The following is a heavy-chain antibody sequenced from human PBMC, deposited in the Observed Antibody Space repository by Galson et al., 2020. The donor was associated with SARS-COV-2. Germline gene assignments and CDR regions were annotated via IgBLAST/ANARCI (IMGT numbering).Heavy chain of an antibody. CDR2: IYYSGST. J-gene: IGHJ5*02. CDR1: GGSISSSSYY. D-gene: IGHD3-16*01. CDR3: ASHPRGGAHGFDP. V-gene: IGHV4-39*01. Sequence: SETLSLTCTVSGGSISSSSYYWGRTPQPPGKGLEWIGSIYYSGSTYYNPSLKSRVTISVDTSKNQFSLNLSPVADADTAVYYCASHPRGGAHGFDPWGQGTLVTVSS.